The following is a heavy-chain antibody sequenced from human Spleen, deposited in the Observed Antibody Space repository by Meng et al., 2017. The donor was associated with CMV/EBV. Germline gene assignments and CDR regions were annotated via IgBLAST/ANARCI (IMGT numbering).Heavy chain of an antibody. J-gene: IGHJ4*02. D-gene: IGHD6-13*01. CDR1: GFIFSSYT. V-gene: IGHV3-21*01. CDR2: ISSGSSHI. CDR3: AKAVAAAGPSDY. Sequence: GESLKISCAASGFIFSSYTMNWVRQAPGKGLEWVSSISSGSSHIDYADSVQGRFTISRDNAKNSLYLQMNSLRAEDTAVYYCAKAVAAAGPSDYWGQGTLVTVSS.